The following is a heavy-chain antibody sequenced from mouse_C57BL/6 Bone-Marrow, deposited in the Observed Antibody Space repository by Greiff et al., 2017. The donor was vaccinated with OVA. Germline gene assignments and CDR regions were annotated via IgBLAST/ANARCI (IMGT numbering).Heavy chain of an antibody. CDR1: GFSINSDCY. V-gene: IGHV3-3*01. CDR2: TFYSGIT. CDR3: ARYYDYEGYFDV. Sequence: VQLKQSGPSLVRPSQTLSLTCTVTGFSINSDCYWIWIRQFPGNKLEYIGYTFYSGITYYNPSLESRTYITRDTSKNQFSLKLSSVTTEDTATYYCARYYDYEGYFDVWGTGTTVTVSS. J-gene: IGHJ1*03. D-gene: IGHD2-4*01.